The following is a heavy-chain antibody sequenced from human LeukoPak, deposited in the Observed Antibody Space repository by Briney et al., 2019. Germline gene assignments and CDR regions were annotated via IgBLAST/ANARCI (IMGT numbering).Heavy chain of an antibody. V-gene: IGHV3-30*18. J-gene: IGHJ4*02. CDR2: ISHDGSNN. CDR3: AKDPRRAGGHFDY. Sequence: GGSLRLSCAASGFTFSNYGMHWVRQAPGKGLEWVVVISHDGSNNNYADSVKGRFTISRDNSKNTLYLQMSSLRAEDTAVYYCAKDPRRAGGHFDYWGLGTLDTVSS. D-gene: IGHD3-16*01. CDR1: GFTFSNYG.